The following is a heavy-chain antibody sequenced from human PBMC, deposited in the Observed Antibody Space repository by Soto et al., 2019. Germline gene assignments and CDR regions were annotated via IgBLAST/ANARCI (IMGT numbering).Heavy chain of an antibody. Sequence: EXQLVESGGGXXXXGXXXXXXCAASXXXXXXXAMHXXXXXXGXGLEWVSGISWNSGSIGYADSVKGRFTISRDNAKNSLYLQMNSLRAEDTALYYCAKDGDARLGWGVADYWGQGTLVTVSS. CDR2: ISWNSGSI. CDR3: AKDGDARLGWGVADY. CDR1: XXXXXXXA. V-gene: IGHV3-9*01. D-gene: IGHD6-6*01. J-gene: IGHJ4*02.